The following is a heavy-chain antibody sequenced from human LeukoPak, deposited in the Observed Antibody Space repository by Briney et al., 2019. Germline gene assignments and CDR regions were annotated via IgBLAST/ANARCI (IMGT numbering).Heavy chain of an antibody. V-gene: IGHV4-61*08. CDR3: ARDGESGSYRDYAFDI. Sequence: PSETLSLTCTVSGGSISSGGYYWSWIRQPPGKGLEWIGYIYYSGSTNYNPSLKSRVTISVDTSKNQFSLKLSSVTAADTAVYYCARDGESGSYRDYAFDIWGQGTMVTVSS. J-gene: IGHJ3*02. CDR2: IYYSGST. D-gene: IGHD1-26*01. CDR1: GGSISSGGYY.